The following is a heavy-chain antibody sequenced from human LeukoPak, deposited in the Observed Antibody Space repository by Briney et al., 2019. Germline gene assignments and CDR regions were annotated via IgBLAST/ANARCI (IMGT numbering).Heavy chain of an antibody. D-gene: IGHD3-22*01. CDR1: GGSISSYY. J-gene: IGHJ5*02. CDR2: IYNSGST. CDR3: ARAAEYHYYDSSGYLNWFDP. Sequence: PSETLCLTCTVSGGSISSYYRSWIRQPAGKGLEWIGRIYNSGSTNYNPSLKSRVTMSVDTSKNQFSLKLSSVTAADTAVYYCARAAEYHYYDSSGYLNWFDPWGQGTLVTVSS. V-gene: IGHV4-4*07.